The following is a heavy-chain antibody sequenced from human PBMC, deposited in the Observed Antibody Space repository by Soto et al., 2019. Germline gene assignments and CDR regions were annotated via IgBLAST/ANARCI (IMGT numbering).Heavy chain of an antibody. Sequence: QVQLVQSGAEVKKPGSSVKVSCKASGGTFSSYTISWVRQAPGQGLEWMGRIIPILGIENYAQKFQCRVTITANKPTSTAYMEQSRLRSEDTAVYFCAGGERSPTPAGFCSGSYRDYWGQGTLVTVSS. CDR2: IIPILGIE. D-gene: IGHD3-10*02. J-gene: IGHJ4*02. CDR1: GGTFSSYT. V-gene: IGHV1-69*02. CDR3: AGGERSPTPAGFCSGSYRDY.